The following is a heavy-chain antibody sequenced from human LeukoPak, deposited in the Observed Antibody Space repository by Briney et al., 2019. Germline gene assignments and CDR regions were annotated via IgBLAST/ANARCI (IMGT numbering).Heavy chain of an antibody. D-gene: IGHD3-22*01. CDR1: GFTFDDYA. J-gene: IGHJ4*02. Sequence: GGSLRLSCAASGFTFDDYAMHWVRQAPGKGLEWVSGISWNSGSIGYADSVKGRFTISRDNAKSSLYLQMNSLRAEDMALYYCAKGEHYYDSSGYWNYFDYWGQGTLVTVSS. CDR3: AKGEHYYDSSGYWNYFDY. CDR2: ISWNSGSI. V-gene: IGHV3-9*03.